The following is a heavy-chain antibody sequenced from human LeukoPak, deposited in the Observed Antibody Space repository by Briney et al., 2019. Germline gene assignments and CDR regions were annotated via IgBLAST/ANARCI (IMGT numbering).Heavy chain of an antibody. CDR2: ISWNSGSI. Sequence: GRSLRLSCAASGFTFDDYAMHWVRQAPGKGLEWVSGISWNSGSIGYADSVKGRFTISRDNAKNSLYLQMNSLRAEDTALYYCAHANPFMGMGMDVWGQGTTVTVSS. J-gene: IGHJ6*02. CDR3: AHANPFMGMGMDV. V-gene: IGHV3-9*01. CDR1: GFTFDDYA.